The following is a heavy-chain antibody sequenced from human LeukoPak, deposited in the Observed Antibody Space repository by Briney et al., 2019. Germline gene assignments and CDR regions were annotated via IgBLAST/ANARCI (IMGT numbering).Heavy chain of an antibody. Sequence: PSQTLSLTCTVSGGSISSGSYYWSWIRQPAGKGLEWIGRIYTSGSTNYNPSLKSRVTISVDTSKNQFSLKLSSVTAADTDVYYCARGGGWFDPWGQGTLVTVSS. CDR3: ARGGGWFDP. J-gene: IGHJ5*02. CDR1: GGSISSGSYY. CDR2: IYTSGST. V-gene: IGHV4-61*02.